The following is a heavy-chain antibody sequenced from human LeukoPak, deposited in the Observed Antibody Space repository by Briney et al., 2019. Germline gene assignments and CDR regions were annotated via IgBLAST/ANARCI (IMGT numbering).Heavy chain of an antibody. Sequence: SETLSLTCAVYGGSFSGYYWSWIRQPPGKGLEWIGEINHSGSTNYNPSLKGRVTISVDTSKNQFSLKLSSVTAADTAVYYCARGTTGYCSGGSCYNYYYYGMDVWGQGTTVTVSS. V-gene: IGHV4-34*01. CDR2: INHSGST. CDR3: ARGTTGYCSGGSCYNYYYYGMDV. J-gene: IGHJ6*02. CDR1: GGSFSGYY. D-gene: IGHD2-15*01.